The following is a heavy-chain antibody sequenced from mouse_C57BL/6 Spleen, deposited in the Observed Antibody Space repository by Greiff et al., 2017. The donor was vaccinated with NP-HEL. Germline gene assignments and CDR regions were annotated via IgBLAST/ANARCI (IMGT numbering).Heavy chain of an antibody. CDR3: AREGGYDYLDY. CDR1: GFTFSSYA. D-gene: IGHD2-3*01. CDR2: ISDGGSYT. J-gene: IGHJ2*01. Sequence: EVQRVESGGGLVKPGGSLKLSCAASGFTFSSYAMSWVRQTPEKRLEWVATISDGGSYTYYPDNVKGRFTISRDNAKNNLYLQMSHLKSEDTAMYYCAREGGYDYLDYWGQGTTLTVSS. V-gene: IGHV5-4*01.